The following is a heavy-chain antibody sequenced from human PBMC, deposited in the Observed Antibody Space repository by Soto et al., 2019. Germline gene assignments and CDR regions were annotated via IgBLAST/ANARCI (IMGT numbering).Heavy chain of an antibody. CDR1: RVAFSKFI. V-gene: IGHV1-69*01. D-gene: IGHD6-19*01. CDR3: AKVRYSSPMGYYYGXDV. J-gene: IGHJ6*02. CDR2: IIPIFGTA. Sequence: QAQLEQSGGEVKKPGSSVKVSCKASRVAFSKFIVTWVRQAPGLGLEWVGGIIPIFGTANYAQKFQGRVTITADESTSTSYMEVNNLRSEDTAVYXXAKVRYSSPMGYYYGXDVWGQGTTVTVSS.